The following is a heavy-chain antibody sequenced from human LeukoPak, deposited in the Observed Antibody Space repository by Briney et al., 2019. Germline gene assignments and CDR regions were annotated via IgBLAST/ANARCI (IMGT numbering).Heavy chain of an antibody. Sequence: SETLSLTCTVSGGSIGSYYWSWLRQPAGKGLEWIGRIYTSGSTNYNPSLKSRVTMSVDTSKNQFSLKLSSVTAADTAVYYCARGAYYYGSGKIFDYWGQGTLVTVSS. CDR2: IYTSGST. V-gene: IGHV4-4*07. D-gene: IGHD3-10*01. CDR3: ARGAYYYGSGKIFDY. CDR1: GGSIGSYY. J-gene: IGHJ4*02.